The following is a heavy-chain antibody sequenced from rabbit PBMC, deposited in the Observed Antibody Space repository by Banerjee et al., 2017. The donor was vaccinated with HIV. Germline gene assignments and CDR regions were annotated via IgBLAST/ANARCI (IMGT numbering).Heavy chain of an antibody. V-gene: IGHV1S45*01. CDR3: VRDIAGSSGYSNL. CDR2: IDAGSSSTT. CDR1: GFSFSGSYW. Sequence: QEQLEESGGDLVKPGASLTLTCTASGFSFSGSYWICWVRQAPGKGLEWIGCIDAGSSSTTRYASWAKGRFTISKTSSTTVTLQMTSLTAADTATYFCVRDIAGSSGYSNLWGPGTLVTVS. D-gene: IGHD1-1*01. J-gene: IGHJ4*01.